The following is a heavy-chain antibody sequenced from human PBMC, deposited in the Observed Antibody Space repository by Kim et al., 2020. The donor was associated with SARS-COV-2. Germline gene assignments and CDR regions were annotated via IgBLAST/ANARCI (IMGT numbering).Heavy chain of an antibody. D-gene: IGHD6-19*01. CDR3: ARVRAVADWYYFDY. Sequence: SETLSLTCTVSGGSVSSGSYYWSWIRQPPGKGLGWIGYIYYSGSTNYNPSLKSRVTISVDTSKNQFSLKLSSVTAADTAVYYCARVRAVADWYYFDYWGQGTLVTVSS. J-gene: IGHJ4*02. V-gene: IGHV4-61*01. CDR1: GGSVSSGSYY. CDR2: IYYSGST.